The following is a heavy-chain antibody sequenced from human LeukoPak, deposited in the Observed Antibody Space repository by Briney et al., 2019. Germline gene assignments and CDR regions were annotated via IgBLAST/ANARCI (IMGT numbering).Heavy chain of an antibody. CDR3: AKVGSTSHKTPKYYYYYYMDV. CDR2: ISSSGSTI. CDR1: GFTFSSYE. V-gene: IGHV3-48*03. D-gene: IGHD2-2*01. J-gene: IGHJ6*03. Sequence: PGGSLRLSCAASGFTFSSYEMNWVRQAPGKGLEWVSYISSSGSTIYYADSVKGRFAISRDNSKNTLYLQMNSLRAEDTAVYYCAKVGSTSHKTPKYYYYYYMDVWGKGTTVTISS.